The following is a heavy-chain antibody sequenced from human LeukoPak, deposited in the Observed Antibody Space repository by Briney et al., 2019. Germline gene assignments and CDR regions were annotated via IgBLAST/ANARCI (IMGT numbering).Heavy chain of an antibody. CDR1: GFTFRSYA. CDR3: AKDLAFGTTNYFDY. CDR2: ISGSGGTT. Sequence: PGGSLRLSCAASGFTFRSYAMSWVRQAPGKGLEWVSAISGSGGTTYYADSVKGRFTISRDNSKNTLYLQMNSLRAEDTAVYYCAKDLAFGTTNYFDYWGQGTLVTLSP. J-gene: IGHJ4*02. D-gene: IGHD1-7*01. V-gene: IGHV3-23*01.